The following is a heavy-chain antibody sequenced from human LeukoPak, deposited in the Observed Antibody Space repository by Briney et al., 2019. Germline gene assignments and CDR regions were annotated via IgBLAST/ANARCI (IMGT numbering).Heavy chain of an antibody. D-gene: IGHD1-7*01. Sequence: GGSLRLSCAASGFTFSTYGMTWVRQAPGKGLEWVALINYSGSNAYYADSVRGRFTISRDSSKSMLYLQMDSLRAEDTAIYYCARDIELSTWGQGTMVSV. CDR1: GFTFSTYG. CDR2: INYSGSNA. V-gene: IGHV3-23*01. J-gene: IGHJ3*01. CDR3: ARDIELST.